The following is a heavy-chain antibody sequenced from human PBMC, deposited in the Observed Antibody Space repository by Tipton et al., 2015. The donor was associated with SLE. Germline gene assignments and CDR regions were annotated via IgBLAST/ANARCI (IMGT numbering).Heavy chain of an antibody. J-gene: IGHJ4*02. CDR1: GYSISSDYY. CDR2: IYHSGST. V-gene: IGHV4-38-2*02. CDR3: AGGVGSRYFDY. Sequence: TLSLTCTVSGYSISSDYYWDWIRQPPGKGLEWIGSIYHSGSTHYNPSLKSRVSISVDTSKNQFSLKLSSVTAADTAVYYCAGGVGSRYFDYWGQGTLVTVSS. D-gene: IGHD1-26*01.